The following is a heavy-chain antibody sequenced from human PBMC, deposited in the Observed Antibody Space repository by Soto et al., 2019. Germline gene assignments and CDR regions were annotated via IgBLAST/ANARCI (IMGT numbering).Heavy chain of an antibody. CDR1: GFTFSNAW. Sequence: GGSLSLSCPASGFTFSNAWMNWVRQAPGKGLEWVGRIKSKTDGGTTDYAAPVKGRFTISRDDSKNTLYLQMNSLKTEDTAVYYCTTVTIFGVVTPVHMDVWGQGTTVTVSS. CDR2: IKSKTDGGTT. CDR3: TTVTIFGVVTPVHMDV. J-gene: IGHJ6*02. V-gene: IGHV3-15*07. D-gene: IGHD3-3*01.